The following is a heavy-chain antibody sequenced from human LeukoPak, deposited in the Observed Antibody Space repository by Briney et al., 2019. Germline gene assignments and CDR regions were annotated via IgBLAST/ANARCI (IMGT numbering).Heavy chain of an antibody. CDR3: ATLTTVVTAYYFDY. J-gene: IGHJ4*02. CDR2: INHSGST. CDR1: GGSFSGYY. D-gene: IGHD4-23*01. Sequence: SETLSLTCAVYGGSFSGYYWSWIRQPPGKGLEWIGEINHSGSTNYNPSLKSRVTISVDTSKKQFSLKLTSVTAADTAVYYCATLTTVVTAYYFDYWGQGTLVTVSS. V-gene: IGHV4-34*01.